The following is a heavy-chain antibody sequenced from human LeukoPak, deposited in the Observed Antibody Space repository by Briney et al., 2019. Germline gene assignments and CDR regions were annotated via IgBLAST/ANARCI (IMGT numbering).Heavy chain of an antibody. Sequence: SETLSLTCAVSNYSICSGYYWGWIRQPPGKGLEWIGSIYHRGNTYYNPSLKSRVTISVDTSKNQFSLKLSSVTAADTAVYYCARIRMITFGGVIVRTYYFDYWGQGTLVIVSS. V-gene: IGHV4-38-2*01. CDR1: NYSICSGYY. D-gene: IGHD3-16*02. J-gene: IGHJ4*02. CDR3: ARIRMITFGGVIVRTYYFDY. CDR2: IYHRGNT.